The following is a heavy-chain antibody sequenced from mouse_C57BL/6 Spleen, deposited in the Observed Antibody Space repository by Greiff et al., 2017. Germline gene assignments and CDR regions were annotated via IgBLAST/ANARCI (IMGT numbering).Heavy chain of an antibody. V-gene: IGHV1-52*01. D-gene: IGHD2-4*01. CDR2: IDPSDSET. Sequence: VQLQEPGAELVRPGSSVKLSCKASGYTFTSYWMHWVKQRPIQGLEWIGNIDPSDSETHYNQKFKDKATLTVDKSSSTAYMQLSSLTSEDSAVYYCARGGDYEFAYWGQGTLVTVSA. J-gene: IGHJ3*01. CDR1: GYTFTSYW. CDR3: ARGGDYEFAY.